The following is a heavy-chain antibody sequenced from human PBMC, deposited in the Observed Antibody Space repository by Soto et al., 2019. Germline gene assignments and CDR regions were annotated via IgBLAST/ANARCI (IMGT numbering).Heavy chain of an antibody. D-gene: IGHD2-15*01. J-gene: IGHJ6*02. CDR1: GYTFSTSG. Sequence: QVQLVQSGAEVRKPGASVKVSCKASGYTFSTSGMSWLRQAPGQGLEWMGWISTYNGDTNDAPKFQDRVTMTSDTSTKTVCMTLRGLRSDDTAVYYCARAGAAPYFCCHMDVWGQGTRVTVSS. V-gene: IGHV1-18*01. CDR3: ARAGAAPYFCCHMDV. CDR2: ISTYNGDT.